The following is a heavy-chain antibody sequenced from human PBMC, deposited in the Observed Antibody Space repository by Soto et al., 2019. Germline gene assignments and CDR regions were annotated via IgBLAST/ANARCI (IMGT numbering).Heavy chain of an antibody. CDR3: ASSKWELLYYFDY. J-gene: IGHJ4*02. Sequence: GGSLRLSCAASGFTFSSYWMSWVRQAPGKGLEWVANIKQDGSEKYYVDSVKGRFTISRDNAKNSLYLQMNSLRAEDTAVYYCASSKWELLYYFDYWRQGTLVTVSS. CDR2: IKQDGSEK. D-gene: IGHD1-26*01. V-gene: IGHV3-7*01. CDR1: GFTFSSYW.